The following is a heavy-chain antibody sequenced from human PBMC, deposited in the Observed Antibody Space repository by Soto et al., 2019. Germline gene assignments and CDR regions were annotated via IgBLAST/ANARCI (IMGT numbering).Heavy chain of an antibody. CDR2: IYWNDDE. D-gene: IGHD4-17*01. Sequence: QITLKESGPTLVKPTQTLTLTCTFSGFSLTTSGVGVGWIRQPPGKALEWLACIYWNDDERYSLSLKSRLTITKDTSKNQVVLTMTNMDPVDTATYFCAHSNYRDPHYWGQGTLVTVSS. J-gene: IGHJ4*02. V-gene: IGHV2-5*01. CDR1: GFSLTTSGVG. CDR3: AHSNYRDPHY.